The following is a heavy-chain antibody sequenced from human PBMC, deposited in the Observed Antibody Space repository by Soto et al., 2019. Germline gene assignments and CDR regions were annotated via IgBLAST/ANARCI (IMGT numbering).Heavy chain of an antibody. D-gene: IGHD1-26*01. CDR3: ARAKWELLVTHGFDY. J-gene: IGHJ4*02. V-gene: IGHV3-30-3*01. Sequence: QVQLVESGGGVVQPGRSLRLSCAASGFTFSSYAMHWVRQAPGKGLERVAVISYDGSNKYYADSVKGRFTIYRDNSKNTLYLQMNSLRAEYTAVYYGARAKWELLVTHGFDYWGQGPLVTVSS. CDR1: GFTFSSYA. CDR2: ISYDGSNK.